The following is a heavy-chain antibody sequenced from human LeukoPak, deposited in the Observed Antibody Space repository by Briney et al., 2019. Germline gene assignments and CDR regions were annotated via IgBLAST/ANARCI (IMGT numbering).Heavy chain of an antibody. CDR3: ASIWQQLTSKNWFDP. V-gene: IGHV4-34*01. CDR2: INHSGST. CDR1: GGSFSGYY. Sequence: PSETLSLTCAVYGGSFSGYYWSWIRQPPGKGLEWIGEINHSGSTNYNPSLKSRVTISVDTSKNQFSLKLSSVTAADTAVYYCASIWQQLTSKNWFDPWGQGTLVTVSS. D-gene: IGHD6-13*01. J-gene: IGHJ5*02.